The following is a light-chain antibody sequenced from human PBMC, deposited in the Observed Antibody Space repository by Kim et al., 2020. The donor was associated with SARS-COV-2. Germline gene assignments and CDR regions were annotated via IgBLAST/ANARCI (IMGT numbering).Light chain of an antibody. Sequence: PGERATLSCRASQSVSKNFLAWYRQRPGQPPSLLIYGASTRATGIPDRISGSGSGTDFTLTITGLEPEDFAVYYCQQYGTPPYTFGQGTKLE. CDR1: QSVSKNF. CDR3: QQYGTPPYT. J-gene: IGKJ2*01. CDR2: GAS. V-gene: IGKV3-20*01.